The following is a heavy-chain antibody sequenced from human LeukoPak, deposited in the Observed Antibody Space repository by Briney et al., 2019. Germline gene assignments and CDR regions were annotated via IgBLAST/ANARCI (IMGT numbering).Heavy chain of an antibody. Sequence: SETLSLTCTDSGGSFSGYYWRWIRQPPGKGLEWIGYIYSSGTTNYNPSPKSRVTISVDTSKNQFSLKLSSVTAADAAVYYCARDYGVKFDYWGQGTRVTVSS. CDR1: GGSFSGYY. V-gene: IGHV4-59*01. D-gene: IGHD4-17*01. CDR3: ARDYGVKFDY. CDR2: IYSSGTT. J-gene: IGHJ4*02.